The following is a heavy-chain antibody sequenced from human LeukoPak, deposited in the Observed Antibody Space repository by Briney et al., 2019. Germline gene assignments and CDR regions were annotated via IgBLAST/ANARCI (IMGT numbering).Heavy chain of an antibody. CDR2: IYHSGST. D-gene: IGHD3-10*01. CDR1: GGSISSATYY. Sequence: SQTLSLTCTVSGGSISSATYYWSWIRQPAGKGLEWIGEIYHSGSTNYNPSLKSRVTISVDKSKNQFSLKLSSVTAADTAVYYCARVLYGSGTFDPWGQGTLVTVSS. V-gene: IGHV4-61*09. CDR3: ARVLYGSGTFDP. J-gene: IGHJ5*02.